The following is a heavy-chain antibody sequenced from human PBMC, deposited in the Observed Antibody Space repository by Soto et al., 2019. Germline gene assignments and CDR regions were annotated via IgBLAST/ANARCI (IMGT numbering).Heavy chain of an antibody. J-gene: IGHJ3*01. CDR2: ISGSGERT. D-gene: IGHD5-12*01. V-gene: IGHV3-23*01. CDR3: TWSLVARDAFDE. Sequence: WGSLRLSCTASVFAFSTSVMICFRQAPGKWLQWVSSISGSGERTHYADSVKGRFTVSRDNTKNTLYLDMSNVTADDTALYYCTWSLVARDAFDEWGQGTTVTVSS. CDR1: VFAFSTSV.